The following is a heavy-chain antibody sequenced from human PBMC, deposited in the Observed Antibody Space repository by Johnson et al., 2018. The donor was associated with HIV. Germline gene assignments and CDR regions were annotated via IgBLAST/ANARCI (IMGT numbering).Heavy chain of an antibody. J-gene: IGHJ3*02. V-gene: IGHV3-64*01. CDR1: GFTFDDYG. D-gene: IGHD4-17*01. CDR3: ARARTTVTILDAFDI. Sequence: VQLVESGVGVVRPGGSLRLSCAASGFTFDDYGMSWVRQAPGKGLEYVSGISSKGGSTYYANSVKGRFTISRDNSKNTLYLQMGSLRAEDMAVYYCARARTTVTILDAFDIWGQGTMVTVSS. CDR2: ISSKGGST.